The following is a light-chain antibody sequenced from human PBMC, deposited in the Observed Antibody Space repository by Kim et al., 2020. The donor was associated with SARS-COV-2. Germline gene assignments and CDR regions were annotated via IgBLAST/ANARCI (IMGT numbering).Light chain of an antibody. V-gene: IGLV3-19*01. CDR2: GEN. CDR3: SSRDSSGDHWV. CDR1: SLRIYS. Sequence: ALGLTVTITCQGASLRIYSASWYQQKPGQAPVLVIYGENSRPSGFADRFSGSNSGHAVSLTITGAQAEDEADYYCSSRDSSGDHWVFGGGTQLTVL. J-gene: IGLJ3*02.